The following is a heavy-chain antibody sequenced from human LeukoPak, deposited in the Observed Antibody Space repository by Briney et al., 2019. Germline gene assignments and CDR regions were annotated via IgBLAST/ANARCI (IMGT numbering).Heavy chain of an antibody. CDR3: AKGLWYYYDSSGYVDY. V-gene: IGHV3-30*18. Sequence: GGTLRLSCAASGFTFTTFGMHWVRQAPGKGLEWVTVISYDGSNKYYADSVKGRFTISRDNSKNTLYLQMNSLRAEDTAVYYCAKGLWYYYDSSGYVDYWGQGTLVTVSS. CDR2: ISYDGSNK. CDR1: GFTFTTFG. J-gene: IGHJ4*02. D-gene: IGHD3-22*01.